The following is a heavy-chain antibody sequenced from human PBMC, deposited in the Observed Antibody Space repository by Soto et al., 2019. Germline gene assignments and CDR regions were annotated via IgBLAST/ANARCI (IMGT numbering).Heavy chain of an antibody. D-gene: IGHD3-22*01. CDR2: IYYSGST. CDR1: GGSISSSSYY. Sequence: PSETLCLTCTVSGGSISSSSYYWGWIRQPPGKGLEWIGSIYYSGSTYYNPSLKSRVTISVDTSKNQFSLKLSSVTAADTAVYYCARRLYYDSSGFEGGGMDVWGQGTTVTVSS. V-gene: IGHV4-39*01. CDR3: ARRLYYDSSGFEGGGMDV. J-gene: IGHJ6*02.